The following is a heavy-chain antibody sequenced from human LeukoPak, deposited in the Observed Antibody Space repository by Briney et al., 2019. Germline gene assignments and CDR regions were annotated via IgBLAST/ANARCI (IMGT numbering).Heavy chain of an antibody. J-gene: IGHJ6*03. CDR1: RFTFSSYA. D-gene: IGHD5-18*01. Sequence: GGSLRLSCAASRFTFSSYAMHWVPDAPGKGLEWVTLISYDGSNKYYADSVKGRFTISRDNSKNTLYLQMNSLRAEDTAVYYCARAGVYSYSYYMDVWGKGTTVTVSS. CDR3: ARAGVYSYSYYMDV. CDR2: ISYDGSNK. V-gene: IGHV3-30*01.